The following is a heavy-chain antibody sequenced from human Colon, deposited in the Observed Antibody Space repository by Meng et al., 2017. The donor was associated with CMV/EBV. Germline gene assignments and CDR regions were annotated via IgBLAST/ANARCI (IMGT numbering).Heavy chain of an antibody. CDR3: ARPPLPAALNWFDP. Sequence: SVKVSCKTSGGPFKSNAISWVRQAPGQGLEWMGGIIPIFGTPKYAQKFQGRVTITADESTSTTYMELSSLTSDDTAVYYCARPPLPAALNWFDPWGQGTLVTVSS. CDR1: GGPFKSNA. CDR2: IIPIFGTP. V-gene: IGHV1-69*13. D-gene: IGHD2-2*01. J-gene: IGHJ5*02.